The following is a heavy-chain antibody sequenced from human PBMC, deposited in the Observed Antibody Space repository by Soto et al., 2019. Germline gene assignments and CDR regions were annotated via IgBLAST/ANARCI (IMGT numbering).Heavy chain of an antibody. CDR1: GFNFSSYT. CDR2: SSDRRTGNT. Sequence: ESVGGLVQPGGSLRLSCAASGFNFSSYTLNWVRRAPGKGLEWVATSSDRRTGNTHYSDSVRGRFTLSRDYSRNILFLQMDSLRADDTALYYCTTWLTAHFDYWGRGTQVTVSS. D-gene: IGHD2-21*02. J-gene: IGHJ4*02. CDR3: TTWLTAHFDY. V-gene: IGHV3-23*01.